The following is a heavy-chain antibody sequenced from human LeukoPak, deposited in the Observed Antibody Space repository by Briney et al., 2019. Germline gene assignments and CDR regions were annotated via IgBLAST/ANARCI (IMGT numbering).Heavy chain of an antibody. J-gene: IGHJ3*02. CDR3: ARGKYCSSTSCRYIDAFDI. V-gene: IGHV1-69*08. CDR2: IIPILGSA. CDR1: GGTFSSYT. D-gene: IGHD2-2*01. Sequence: SVKVSXKASGGTFSSYTISWVRQAPGQGLEWMGRIIPILGSANYAQKFQGRVTITGDKSTSTAYMELSSLRSEDTAVYYCARGKYCSSTSCRYIDAFDIWGQGTMVTVSS.